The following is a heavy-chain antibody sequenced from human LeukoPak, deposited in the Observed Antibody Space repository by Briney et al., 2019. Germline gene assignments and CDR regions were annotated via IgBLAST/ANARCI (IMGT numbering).Heavy chain of an antibody. CDR2: ISSSGSTI. D-gene: IGHD3-10*02. V-gene: IGHV3-48*03. J-gene: IGHJ6*04. Sequence: GGSLRLSCAASGFTFSSYEMNWVRQAPGKGLEWVSYISSSGSTIYYADSVKGRFTISRDNAKNSLYLQMNSLRAEDTAVYYFAELGITMIGGVWGKGTTVTISS. CDR1: GFTFSSYE. CDR3: AELGITMIGGV.